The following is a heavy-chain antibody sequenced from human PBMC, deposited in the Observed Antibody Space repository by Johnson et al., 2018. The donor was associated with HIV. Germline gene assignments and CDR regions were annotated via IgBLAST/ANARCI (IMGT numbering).Heavy chain of an antibody. V-gene: IGHV3-30-3*01. J-gene: IGHJ3*02. CDR1: GFTFSSYA. Sequence: QVQLVESGGGVVQPGRSLRLSCAASGFTFSSYAMHWVRQTPGKGLEWVAVISYDGSNKYYADSGQGRFTISRDNSKNTLYLQMNSLSAEDTAVYYCAKANVSGSYWAFDIWGQGTMVTVSS. CDR2: ISYDGSNK. CDR3: AKANVSGSYWAFDI. D-gene: IGHD3-10*01.